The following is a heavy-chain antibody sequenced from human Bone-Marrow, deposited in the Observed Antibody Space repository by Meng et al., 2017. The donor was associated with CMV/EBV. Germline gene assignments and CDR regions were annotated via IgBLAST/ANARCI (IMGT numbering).Heavy chain of an antibody. Sequence: SVKVSCKASGGTFSSYAISWVRQAPGQGLEWMGGIIPIFGTANYAQKFQGRVTITTDESTSTAYMELSSLRSEDTAVYYCATSYNGNYACPIAYWGQGTLVTVSS. J-gene: IGHJ4*02. V-gene: IGHV1-69*05. CDR1: GGTFSSYA. CDR2: IIPIFGTA. CDR3: ATSYNGNYACPIAY. D-gene: IGHD1-7*01.